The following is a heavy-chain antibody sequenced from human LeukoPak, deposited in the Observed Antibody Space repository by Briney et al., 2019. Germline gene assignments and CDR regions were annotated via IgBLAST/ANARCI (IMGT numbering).Heavy chain of an antibody. CDR1: EFTFSSYG. J-gene: IGHJ4*02. D-gene: IGHD3-22*01. CDR3: AKDRGVYYYDSSGCFDY. CDR2: IRYDGSNK. V-gene: IGHV3-30*02. Sequence: GGSLRLSCAASEFTFSSYGMHWVRQAPGKGLEWVAFIRYDGSNKYYADSVKGRFTISRDNSKNTLYLQMNSLRAEDTAVYYCAKDRGVYYYDSSGCFDYWGQGTLVTVSS.